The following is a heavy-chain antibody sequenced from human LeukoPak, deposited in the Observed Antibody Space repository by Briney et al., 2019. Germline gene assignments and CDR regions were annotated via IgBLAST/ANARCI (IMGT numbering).Heavy chain of an antibody. Sequence: PGGSLRLSCAASGFTFSSYAMSWVRQVPGKGLEWVPVISGSGDNTYYADSVKGRFTVSRDNAKNTLYLQVNNLRAEDTAVYYCARGPSSNWSGLDFWGQGTLLTVSS. CDR3: ARGPSSNWSGLDF. J-gene: IGHJ4*02. CDR1: GFTFSSYA. V-gene: IGHV3-23*01. D-gene: IGHD6-13*01. CDR2: ISGSGDNT.